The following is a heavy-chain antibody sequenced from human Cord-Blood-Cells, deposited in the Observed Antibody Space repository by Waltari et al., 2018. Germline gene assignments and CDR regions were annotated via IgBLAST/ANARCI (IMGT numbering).Heavy chain of an antibody. CDR3: AKDQRELPDY. Sequence: QVQLVESGGGVVQPGRSLRISCAASGFTFSSYGMPWVRQGPGKGLEWVAVISYDGSNKYYADSVKGRFTISRDNSKNTLYLQMNSLRAEDTAVYYCAKDQRELPDYWGQGTLVTVSS. J-gene: IGHJ4*02. D-gene: IGHD1-26*01. CDR2: ISYDGSNK. CDR1: GFTFSSYG. V-gene: IGHV3-30*18.